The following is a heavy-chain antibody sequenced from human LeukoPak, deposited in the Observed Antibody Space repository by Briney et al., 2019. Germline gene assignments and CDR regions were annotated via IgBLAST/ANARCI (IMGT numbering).Heavy chain of an antibody. Sequence: PSETLSLTCTVPGGSISTYYWSWIRQPPGKGLEWIGYISYTMTTNYNPSLKSRVTISVDTSKNQFSLKLSSVTAADTAVYYCARVGDWKDLVYWGQGTLVT. CDR2: ISYTMTT. CDR3: ARVGDWKDLVY. CDR1: GGSISTYY. V-gene: IGHV4-59*01. D-gene: IGHD1-1*01. J-gene: IGHJ4*02.